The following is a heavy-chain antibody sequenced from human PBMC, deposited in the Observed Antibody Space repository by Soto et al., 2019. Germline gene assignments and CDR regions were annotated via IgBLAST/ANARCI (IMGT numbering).Heavy chain of an antibody. CDR3: ARDPSNYYDSSGYHFDY. D-gene: IGHD3-22*01. CDR1: GYTFTSYY. V-gene: IGHV1-46*01. J-gene: IGHJ4*02. Sequence: ASVKVSCKASGYTFTSYYMHWVRQAPGQGLEWMGIINPSGGSTSYAQKFQGRVTMTRDTSTSTVYMELSSLRSEDTAVYYCARDPSNYYDSSGYHFDYWGQGTLVTVSS. CDR2: INPSGGST.